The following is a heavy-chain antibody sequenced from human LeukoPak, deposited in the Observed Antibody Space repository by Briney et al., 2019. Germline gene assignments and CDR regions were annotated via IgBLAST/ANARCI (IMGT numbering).Heavy chain of an antibody. V-gene: IGHV4-4*09. D-gene: IGHD1-1*01. Sequence: SETLSLTCTVSGGSISSYCWSWIRQPPGKGLEWIGYIYTSGSTNYNPSLKSRVTISVDTSKNQFSLKLSSVTAADTAVYYCARQRDWNHVDYWGQGTLVTVSS. CDR3: ARQRDWNHVDY. CDR2: IYTSGST. CDR1: GGSISSYC. J-gene: IGHJ4*02.